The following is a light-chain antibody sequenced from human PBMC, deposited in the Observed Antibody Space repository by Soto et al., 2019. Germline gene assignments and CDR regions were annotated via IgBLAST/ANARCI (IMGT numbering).Light chain of an antibody. Sequence: QSALTQPASVSGSPGQSITISCTGTSSDVGGYDYVSWYQQHPGKAPKLMIYEVSKRPSGVSKRFSGSKSGNTACLTISGLHAEDEVEYFCSSYGGTSTRYVFGTGTKLTVL. CDR3: SSYGGTSTRYV. V-gene: IGLV2-14*01. CDR1: SSDVGGYDY. J-gene: IGLJ1*01. CDR2: EVS.